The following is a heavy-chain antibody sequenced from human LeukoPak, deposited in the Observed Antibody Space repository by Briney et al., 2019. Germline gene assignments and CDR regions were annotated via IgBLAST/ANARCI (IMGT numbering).Heavy chain of an antibody. Sequence: PGESLKISCKGSAYRFTTYWIGWVRQMPGKGLEWMGIIYPGDSDTRYSPSFQGQVTISADKSISTAYLQWSSLKASDTAMYYCARHEYSSSWLAIDYWGQGTLVTVSS. CDR3: ARHEYSSSWLAIDY. J-gene: IGHJ4*02. CDR2: IYPGDSDT. D-gene: IGHD6-13*01. CDR1: AYRFTTYW. V-gene: IGHV5-51*01.